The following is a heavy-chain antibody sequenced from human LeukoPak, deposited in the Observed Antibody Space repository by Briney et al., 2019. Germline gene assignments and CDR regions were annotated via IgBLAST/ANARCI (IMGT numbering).Heavy chain of an antibody. V-gene: IGHV1-2*02. CDR3: ARSPHILTGENFDY. J-gene: IGHJ4*02. CDR1: GYTFTGYY. CDR2: INPNSGGT. Sequence: ASVKVTCKTSGYTFTGYYMHWVRQAPGQGLEWMGWINPNSGGTNYAQKFQDRVSMTRDTSISTAYMHLSRLRSDDTAVYYCARSPHILTGENFDYWGQGTLLTVSS. D-gene: IGHD3-9*01.